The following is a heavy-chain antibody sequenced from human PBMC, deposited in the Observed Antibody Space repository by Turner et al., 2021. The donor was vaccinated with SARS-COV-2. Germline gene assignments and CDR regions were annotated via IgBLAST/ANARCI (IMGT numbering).Heavy chain of an antibody. J-gene: IGHJ3*01. CDR1: ENTLPKLA. D-gene: IGHD3-9*01. CDR3: AKLGVTESLLIIDAFDR. V-gene: IGHV1-24*01. CDR2: CDFENGDT. Sequence: QVPAVKSGAEGKQPGASVKVSCQVSENTLPKLAIHLVRQSPGKGLEWRVGCDFENGDTMSAQGFQGRLTLTADTSTNTAYKAMSSLLSEETAIYYCAKLGVTESLLIIDAFDRWGQGTWVTVSS.